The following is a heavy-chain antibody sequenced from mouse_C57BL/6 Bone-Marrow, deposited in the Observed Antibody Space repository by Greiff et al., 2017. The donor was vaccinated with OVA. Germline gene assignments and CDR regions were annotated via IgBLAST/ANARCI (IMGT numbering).Heavy chain of an antibody. CDR1: GFTFSSYA. Sequence: EVQLVESGGGLVKPGGSLKLSCAASGFTFSSYAMSWVRQTPETRLEWVATISDGGSYTNYPDNVKGRFTISRDNAKNNLYLQMSHLKSEDTSMYYCARDTDYGHFDYWGQGTTLTVTS. CDR3: ARDTDYGHFDY. D-gene: IGHD2-4*01. J-gene: IGHJ2*01. CDR2: ISDGGSYT. V-gene: IGHV5-4*01.